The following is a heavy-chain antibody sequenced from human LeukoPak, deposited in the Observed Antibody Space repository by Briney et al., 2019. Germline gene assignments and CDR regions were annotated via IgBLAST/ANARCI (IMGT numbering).Heavy chain of an antibody. J-gene: IGHJ6*02. D-gene: IGHD2-2*01. CDR1: GYTFTSYG. V-gene: IGHV1-2*04. Sequence: GASVKVSCKASGYTFTSYGISWVRQAPGQGLEWMGWINPNSGGTNYAQKFQGWVTMTRDTSISTAYMELSRLRSDDTAVYYCARDMIGCSSTSCPYYYYYGMDVWGQGTTVTVSS. CDR2: INPNSGGT. CDR3: ARDMIGCSSTSCPYYYYYGMDV.